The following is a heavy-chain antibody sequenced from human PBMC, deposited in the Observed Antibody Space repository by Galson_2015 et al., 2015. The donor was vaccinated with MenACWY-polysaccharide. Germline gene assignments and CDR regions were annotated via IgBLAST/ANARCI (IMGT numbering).Heavy chain of an antibody. CDR1: GLTFSNWW. Sequence: SLRLSCAASGLTFSNWWMTWVRQSPGKGLEWVASIKKDGSEKYYADSVKGRFTISRDNAEDSLYLQMNSLRAEDTAVYFCARGHLGLGVWGQGTTVTVSS. CDR3: ARGHLGLGV. J-gene: IGHJ6*02. V-gene: IGHV3-7*01. CDR2: IKKDGSEK.